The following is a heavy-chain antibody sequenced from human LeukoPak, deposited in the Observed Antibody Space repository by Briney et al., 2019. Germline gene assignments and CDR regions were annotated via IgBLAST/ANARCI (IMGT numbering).Heavy chain of an antibody. CDR3: ARVRQGGWVV. D-gene: IGHD1-26*01. CDR1: GFTFSSYS. V-gene: IGHV3-21*01. Sequence: GGSLRLSCAASGFTFSSYSMNWVRQAPGEGLEWVSSISSSSSYIYYADSVKGRFTISRDNAKNSLYLQMNSLRAEDTAVYYCARVRQGGWVVWGQGTVVSVSS. CDR2: ISSSSSYI. J-gene: IGHJ3*01.